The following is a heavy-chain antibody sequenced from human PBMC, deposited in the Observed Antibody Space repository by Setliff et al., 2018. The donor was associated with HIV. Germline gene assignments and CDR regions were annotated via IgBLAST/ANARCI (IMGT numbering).Heavy chain of an antibody. D-gene: IGHD2-21*01. V-gene: IGHV1-8*02. CDR3: ARGSMSMVMFILVSAFDI. CDR2: MNPDSGNT. J-gene: IGHJ3*02. Sequence: ASVQVSCKASGYSFTTHDINWVRQSPGQGLEWMGWMNPDSGNTFYAQKFKGRVTMTRDTSTNTAYMELSSLTSDDTAVYFCARGSMSMVMFILVSAFDIWGQGTLVTVSS. CDR1: GYSFTTHD.